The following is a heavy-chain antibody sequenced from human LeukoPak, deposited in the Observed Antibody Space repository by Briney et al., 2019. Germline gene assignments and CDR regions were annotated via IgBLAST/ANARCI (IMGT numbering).Heavy chain of an antibody. V-gene: IGHV3-48*01. Sequence: GGSLRLPCAASGFTFSSYTMNWVRQAPGKGLEWVSYISSSGSTTYYADSVKGRFTISRDNAKNSLYLQMNSLRAEDTAVYYCAMRGDILVIPATYMFDYWGQGTLVTVSS. CDR3: AMRGDILVIPATYMFDY. CDR1: GFTFSSYT. CDR2: ISSSGSTT. D-gene: IGHD2-2*01. J-gene: IGHJ4*02.